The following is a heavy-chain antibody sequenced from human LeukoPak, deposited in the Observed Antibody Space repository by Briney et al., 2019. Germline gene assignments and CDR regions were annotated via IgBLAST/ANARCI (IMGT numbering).Heavy chain of an antibody. D-gene: IGHD6-13*01. CDR1: GGSLSGYY. V-gene: IGHV4-34*01. Sequence: SETLSLTCAVYGGSLSGYYWSWIRQPPGKGLEWIGEINRSGSTNYNPSLKSRVTISVDTSKNQFSLKLNSVTAADTAVYYCARTPFIAAAGTYEDVWGQGTTVTVSS. CDR2: INRSGST. CDR3: ARTPFIAAAGTYEDV. J-gene: IGHJ6*02.